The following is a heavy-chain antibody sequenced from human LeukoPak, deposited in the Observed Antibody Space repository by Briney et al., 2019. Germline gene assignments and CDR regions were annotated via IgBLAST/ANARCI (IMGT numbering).Heavy chain of an antibody. V-gene: IGHV3-15*01. CDR3: TTDYYVSYAE. D-gene: IGHD1-26*01. CDR1: GFTFRNAW. CDR2: IKSKTDGCTT. Sequence: PGGSLRLSCAASGFTFRNAWMSWVSQAPGKGLEWVGRIKSKTDGCTTDYAAPVKGRFSISRDNSKNTLYLQMNSLKTEDTAVYYCTTDYYVSYAEWGQGTLVTVSS. J-gene: IGHJ4*02.